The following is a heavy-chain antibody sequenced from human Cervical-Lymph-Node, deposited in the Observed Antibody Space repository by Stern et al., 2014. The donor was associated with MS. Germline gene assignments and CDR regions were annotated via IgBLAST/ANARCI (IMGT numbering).Heavy chain of an antibody. CDR2: ITGSGSYI. CDR1: GFTFSTYS. V-gene: IGHV3-21*01. J-gene: IGHJ6*02. CDR3: ARDARLGNYYGMDV. D-gene: IGHD7-27*01. Sequence: EVQLVESGGGLVKPGGSLRLSCAASGFTFSTYSMTWVRQAPGKGLEWVSSITGSGSYIDLAGLVKGRFTISRDNAENSLYLQMNSLRVEDTAVYYCARDARLGNYYGMDVWGQGTTVTVSS.